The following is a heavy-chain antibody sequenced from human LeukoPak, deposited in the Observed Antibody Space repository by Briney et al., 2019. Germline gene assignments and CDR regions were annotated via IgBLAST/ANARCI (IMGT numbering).Heavy chain of an antibody. CDR3: ASPGDYYDSSSTRSRKLYYYYYGMDV. Sequence: ASVKVSCKASGGTFSSYAISWVRQAPGQGLEWMGRIIPILGIANYAQKFQGRVTITADKSTITAYMELSSLRSEDTAVYYCASPGDYYDSSSTRSRKLYYYYYGMDVWGQGTTVTVSS. J-gene: IGHJ6*02. CDR2: IIPILGIA. CDR1: GGTFSSYA. D-gene: IGHD3-22*01. V-gene: IGHV1-69*04.